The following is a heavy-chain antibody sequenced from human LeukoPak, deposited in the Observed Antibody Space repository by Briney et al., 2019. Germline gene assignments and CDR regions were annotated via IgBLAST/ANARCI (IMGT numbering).Heavy chain of an antibody. CDR2: TYHRSKWYN. CDR3: ARERYSSGWYGLYYFDY. J-gene: IGHJ4*02. CDR1: GDSVSSNSAA. Sequence: SQTLSLTCAISGDSVSSNSAAWNWIRQSPSRGLEWLGRTYHRSKWYNDYAVSVKSRIAINPDTSKNQFSLQLNSVTPEDTAVYYCARERYSSGWYGLYYFDYWGQGTLVTVSS. D-gene: IGHD6-19*01. V-gene: IGHV6-1*01.